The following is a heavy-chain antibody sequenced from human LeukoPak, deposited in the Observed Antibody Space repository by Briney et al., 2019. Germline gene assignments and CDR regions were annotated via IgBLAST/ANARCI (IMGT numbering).Heavy chain of an antibody. V-gene: IGHV4-30-4*01. CDR3: ARPYYYDSRIDP. Sequence: SQTLSLTCTVSGGSISSGDYYGSWVRQPRGKGLEWIAYMYYSGSTYYNPSLKSRVTMSADTSKNQLSLKLSSVTAADTAVYYCARPYYYDSRIDPWGQGILVTVSS. D-gene: IGHD3-22*01. J-gene: IGHJ5*02. CDR2: MYYSGST. CDR1: GGSISSGDYY.